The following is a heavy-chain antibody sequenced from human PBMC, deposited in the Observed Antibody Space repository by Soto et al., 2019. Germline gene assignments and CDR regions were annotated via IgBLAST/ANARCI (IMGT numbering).Heavy chain of an antibody. CDR3: AATSYSSGWYRIQYFDY. J-gene: IGHJ4*02. D-gene: IGHD6-13*01. CDR2: IVVGSGNT. CDR1: GFTFTSSA. V-gene: IGHV1-58*01. Sequence: SVKVSCKASGFTFTSSAVQWVRQARGQRLEWIGWIVVGSGNTIYAQKFQERVTITRDMSTSTAYMELSSLRSEDTAVYYCAATSYSSGWYRIQYFDYWGQGTLVTVSS.